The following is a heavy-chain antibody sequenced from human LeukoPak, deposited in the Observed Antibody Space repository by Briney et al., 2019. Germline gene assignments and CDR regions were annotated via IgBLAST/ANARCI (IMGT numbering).Heavy chain of an antibody. J-gene: IGHJ4*02. D-gene: IGHD4-23*01. CDR1: GFAVSSNY. V-gene: IGHV3-21*01. CDR2: ISSSSSYI. Sequence: GGSLRLSCAASGFAVSSNYMSWVRQAPGKGLEWVSSISSSSSYIYYADSVKGRFTISRDNAKNSLYLQMNSLRAEDTAVYYCAIQKYGGNSGYFDYWGQGTLVTVSS. CDR3: AIQKYGGNSGYFDY.